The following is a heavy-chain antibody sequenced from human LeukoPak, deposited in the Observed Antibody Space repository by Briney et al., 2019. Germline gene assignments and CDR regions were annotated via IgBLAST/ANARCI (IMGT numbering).Heavy chain of an antibody. CDR1: GGTFSSYA. J-gene: IGHJ3*02. CDR2: IIPIFGIA. V-gene: IGHV1-69*04. Sequence: SMKVSCKASGGTFSSYAISWVRQAPGQGLEWMGRIIPIFGIANYAQKFQGRVTITADKSTSTAYMELSSLRSEDTAVYYCARVGIDAFDIWGQGTMVTVSS. CDR3: ARVGIDAFDI.